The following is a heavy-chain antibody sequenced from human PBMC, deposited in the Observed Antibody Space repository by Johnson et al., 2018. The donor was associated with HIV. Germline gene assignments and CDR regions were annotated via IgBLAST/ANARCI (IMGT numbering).Heavy chain of an antibody. V-gene: IGHV3-30-3*01. CDR3: TRVGRGLGTEDAFDI. D-gene: IGHD1-14*01. CDR2: MSYDGSNK. Sequence: QVQLVESGGGVVQPGRSLRLSCAASGFTFSSYPMHWVRQAPDKGLEWVALMSYDGSNKYYADSVKGRFTISRDNSKNTLYLQINSLGAEDTAVYYCTRVGRGLGTEDAFDIWGQGTMVTVSS. CDR1: GFTFSSYP. J-gene: IGHJ3*02.